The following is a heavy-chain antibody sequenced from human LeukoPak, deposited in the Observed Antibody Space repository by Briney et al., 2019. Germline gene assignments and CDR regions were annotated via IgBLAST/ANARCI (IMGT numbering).Heavy chain of an antibody. CDR3: ARGGAVTQWFDP. D-gene: IGHD4-17*01. J-gene: IGHJ5*02. Sequence: SETLSLTCTVSGGSISNYYWSWIRQPPGKGLEWIGYIYYSGSTNYNPSLKSRVTISLDTSKNQFSLNLSSVTDADTAVYYCARGGAVTQWFDPWGQGTLVTVSS. CDR2: IYYSGST. V-gene: IGHV4-59*01. CDR1: GGSISNYY.